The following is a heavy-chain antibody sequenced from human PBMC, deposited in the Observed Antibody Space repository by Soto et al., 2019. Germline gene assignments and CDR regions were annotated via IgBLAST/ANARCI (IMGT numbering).Heavy chain of an antibody. CDR3: ARGRGVATIRYFDY. Sequence: QVQLQQWGAGLLKPSETLSLTCAVYGGSFSGYYWSWIRQPPGKGLEWIGEINHSGSTNYNPSLKSRVTTSVDTSKNQFSLKLSSVTAADTAVYYCARGRGVATIRYFDYWGQGTLVTVSS. CDR2: INHSGST. CDR1: GGSFSGYY. D-gene: IGHD5-12*01. J-gene: IGHJ4*02. V-gene: IGHV4-34*01.